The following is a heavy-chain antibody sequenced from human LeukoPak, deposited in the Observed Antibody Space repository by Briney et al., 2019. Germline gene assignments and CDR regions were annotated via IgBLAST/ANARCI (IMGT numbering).Heavy chain of an antibody. CDR1: GFTFSSYT. J-gene: IGHJ4*02. D-gene: IGHD6-13*01. Sequence: PGGSLRLSCAASGFTFSSYTMTWVRQAPGKGLEWVSSISSSSSYIYYADSVKGRFTISRDNADNSLYLQMNSLSAEDTSVYYCARDSLRQDSSSGNFDYWGQGTLVTVSS. CDR2: ISSSSSYI. V-gene: IGHV3-21*01. CDR3: ARDSLRQDSSSGNFDY.